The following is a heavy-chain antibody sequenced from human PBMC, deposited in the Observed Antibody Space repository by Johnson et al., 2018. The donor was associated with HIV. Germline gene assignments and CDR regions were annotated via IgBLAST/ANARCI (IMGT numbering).Heavy chain of an antibody. J-gene: IGHJ3*02. D-gene: IGHD5/OR15-5a*01. CDR1: RFTFSSHA. CDR3: VTDGFYALAFDI. V-gene: IGHV3-30*04. Sequence: QVQLVESGGGVVQPGRSLRLSCVASRFTFSSHAMHWVRQAPGKGLEWVAVISYDGTKKNYADSVNGRFTISRDNSKNTLCLQMSSLKTEDTAVYYCVTDGFYALAFDIWGQGTMVTVSS. CDR2: ISYDGTKK.